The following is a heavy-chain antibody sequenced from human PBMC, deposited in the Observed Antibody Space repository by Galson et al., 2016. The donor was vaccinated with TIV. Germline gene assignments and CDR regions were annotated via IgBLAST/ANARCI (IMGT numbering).Heavy chain of an antibody. J-gene: IGHJ4*02. V-gene: IGHV1-8*01. CDR3: ARGHYYDSSGYSFDF. D-gene: IGHD3-22*01. Sequence: SVKVSCKASGYTFTSVDISWIRQAPGQGLEWMGWMSPSNGNTGYAQKFRGRITMTRHPSTTTVYMELSGLTSEDTAVYYCARGHYYDSSGYSFDFWGQGTLVTVSS. CDR2: MSPSNGNT. CDR1: GYTFTSVD.